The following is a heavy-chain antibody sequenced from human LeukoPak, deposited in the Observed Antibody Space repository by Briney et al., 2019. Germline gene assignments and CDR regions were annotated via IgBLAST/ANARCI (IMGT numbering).Heavy chain of an antibody. CDR1: GDTVSSNSAA. V-gene: IGHV6-1*01. Sequence: SQTLSLTCAISGDTVSSNSAAWHWIRQSPSRGLEWLGRTYYRSRWYNDFAVSVRSRISINPDTSKNQFSLQLNSVTPEDTAVYYCARATTLFDYWGQGTLVTVSS. CDR2: TYYRSRWYN. D-gene: IGHD5-12*01. J-gene: IGHJ4*02. CDR3: ARATTLFDY.